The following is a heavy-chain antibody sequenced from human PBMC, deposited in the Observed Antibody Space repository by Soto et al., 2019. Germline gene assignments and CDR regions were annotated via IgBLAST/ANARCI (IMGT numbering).Heavy chain of an antibody. J-gene: IGHJ4*02. CDR3: ARDQGVVIIKDH. CDR1: GFTFRNHA. V-gene: IGHV3-33*08. D-gene: IGHD2-8*01. Sequence: QVQLVESGGGVVQHGRSLRLSCAASGFTFRNHAMHWVRQAPGKGLEWVGLIWYDGTSKYYADSVKGRFTISRDNSKNTLYLEMNSLRVEDTAIYYCARDQGVVIIKDHWGQGTLVTVSS. CDR2: IWYDGTSK.